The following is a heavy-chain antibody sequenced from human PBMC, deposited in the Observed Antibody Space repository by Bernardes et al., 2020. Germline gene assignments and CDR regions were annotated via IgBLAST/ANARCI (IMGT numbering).Heavy chain of an antibody. J-gene: IGHJ4*02. CDR3: ARVVYSQIDY. D-gene: IGHD5-18*01. Sequence: GGSLRLSCAASGFTFSSYSMNWVRQAPGTGLECISYITSSSTSIYYADSVKCRSTISRDNAKNSLYLQMNSLRDEDTAVYYCARVVYSQIDYWGQGTLVTVSS. CDR2: ITSSSTSI. V-gene: IGHV3-48*02. CDR1: GFTFSSYS.